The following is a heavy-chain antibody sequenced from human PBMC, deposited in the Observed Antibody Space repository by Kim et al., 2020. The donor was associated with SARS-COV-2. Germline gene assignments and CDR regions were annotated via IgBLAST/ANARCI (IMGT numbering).Heavy chain of an antibody. V-gene: IGHV1-24*01. D-gene: IGHD4-17*01. Sequence: ASVKVSCKVSGYTLTELSMHWVRQAPGKGLEWMGGFDPEDGETIYAQKFQGRVTMTEDTSTDTAYMELSSLRSEDTAVFYCATVPPRPYFGDYGVLDYWGQGTLVTVSS. CDR3: ATVPPRPYFGDYGVLDY. J-gene: IGHJ4*02. CDR2: FDPEDGET. CDR1: GYTLTELS.